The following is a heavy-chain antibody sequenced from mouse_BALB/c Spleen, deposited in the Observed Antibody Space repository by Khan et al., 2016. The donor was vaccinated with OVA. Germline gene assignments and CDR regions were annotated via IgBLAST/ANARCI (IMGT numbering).Heavy chain of an antibody. J-gene: IGHJ3*01. D-gene: IGHD2-12*01. CDR1: GYSFTSYY. Sequence: EVQLKESGPGLMKPGASVKLSCNASGYSFTSYYIHWLMQSHGKSLEWIGYIDPFSGGTTYNQKFKGKATLTLDKSYSTAYIHLSNLTSEDYAVCYGTRHSYVAWFTYWGQGTMLTVSS. CDR2: IDPFSGGT. CDR3: TRHSYVAWFTY. V-gene: IGHV1S135*01.